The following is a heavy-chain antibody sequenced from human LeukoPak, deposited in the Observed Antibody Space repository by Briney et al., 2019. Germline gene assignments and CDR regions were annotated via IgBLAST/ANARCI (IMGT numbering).Heavy chain of an antibody. CDR2: INPNSGGT. CDR3: AMGWDIAVIGIDYYYGMDV. J-gene: IGHJ6*02. V-gene: IGHV1-2*02. Sequence: GASVKVSCKASGYTFTGYYMHWVRQAPGQGLEWMGWINPNSGGTNYAQKFQGRVTMTRDTSISTAYMELSRLRSDDTAVYYCAMGWDIAVIGIDYYYGMDVWGQGTTVTVSS. D-gene: IGHD6-19*01. CDR1: GYTFTGYY.